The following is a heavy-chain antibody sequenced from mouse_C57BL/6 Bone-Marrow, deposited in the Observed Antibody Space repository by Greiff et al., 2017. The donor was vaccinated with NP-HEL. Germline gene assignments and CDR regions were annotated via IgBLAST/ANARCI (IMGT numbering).Heavy chain of an antibody. D-gene: IGHD2-5*01. V-gene: IGHV5-9-1*02. CDR3: TRVYSNYVAY. CDR2: ISSGGDYI. J-gene: IGHJ3*01. CDR1: GFTFSSYA. Sequence: EVKLLESGEGLVKPGGSLKLSCAASGFTFSSYAMSWVRQTPEKRLEWVAYISSGGDYISYADTVKGRFTISRDNARNTLYLQMSSLKSEDTAMYYCTRVYSNYVAYWGQGTLVTVSA.